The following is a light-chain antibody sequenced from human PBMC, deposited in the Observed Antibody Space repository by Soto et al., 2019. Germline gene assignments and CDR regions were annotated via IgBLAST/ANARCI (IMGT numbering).Light chain of an antibody. CDR1: QSVSGW. V-gene: IGKV1-5*01. Sequence: DIQMTQSPSTLSASVGDTVTVTCRASQSVSGWLAWYQQKPGEAPKLLIYDASALPRGVPSRFSGSGSGTKFTLSSARLPPDDFATYYCQQYETFSGTFGPGTKVEI. CDR3: QQYETFSGT. CDR2: DAS. J-gene: IGKJ1*01.